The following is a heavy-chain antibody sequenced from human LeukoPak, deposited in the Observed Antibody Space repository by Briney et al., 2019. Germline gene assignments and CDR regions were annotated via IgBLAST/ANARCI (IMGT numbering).Heavy chain of an antibody. D-gene: IGHD6-13*01. CDR1: GGTFSSYA. V-gene: IGHV1-69*13. CDR2: IIPIFGTT. CDR3: ARDGSSSWPMLIDYYMDV. J-gene: IGHJ6*03. Sequence: SVKVSCKASGGTFSSYAISWVRQAPGQGLEWMGGIIPIFGTTNYAQRFQGRVTITADESTSTAYMELSRLRSDDTAVYYCARDGSSSWPMLIDYYMDVWGKGTTVTVSS.